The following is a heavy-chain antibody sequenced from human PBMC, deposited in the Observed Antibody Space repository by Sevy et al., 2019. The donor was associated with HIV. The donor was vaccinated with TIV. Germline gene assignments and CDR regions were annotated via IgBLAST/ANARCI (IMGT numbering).Heavy chain of an antibody. CDR1: GFTFSKYS. Sequence: GGSLRLSCEASGFTFSKYSVSWVRQAPGKGLEWVSTFSFGCGRINYADSVKGGFTITRDDSKNTLYLQMNSLRAEDTAVYYCAREGGTKPHDYWGQGTLVTVSS. J-gene: IGHJ4*02. V-gene: IGHV3-23*01. CDR3: AREGGTKPHDY. CDR2: FSFGCGRI. D-gene: IGHD2-8*01.